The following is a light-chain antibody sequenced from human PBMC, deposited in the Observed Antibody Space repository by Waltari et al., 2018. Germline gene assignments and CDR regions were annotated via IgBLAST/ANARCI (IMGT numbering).Light chain of an antibody. J-gene: IGKJ4*01. V-gene: IGKV3-11*01. CDR3: HVRSNWPPVT. Sequence: EIVLTQSPATLSLSPGERATLSCRASQSVNEYLAWYQQIPGQAPRLLIYDASNRATGIPARFSGSGSVTDFTLTISSLEPEDVAIYYCHVRSNWPPVTFGGGTKVEIK. CDR2: DAS. CDR1: QSVNEY.